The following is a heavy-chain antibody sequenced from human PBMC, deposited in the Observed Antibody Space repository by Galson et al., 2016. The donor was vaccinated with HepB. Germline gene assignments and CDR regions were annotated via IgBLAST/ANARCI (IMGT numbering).Heavy chain of an antibody. V-gene: IGHV1-69*13. CDR2: INPIFGTA. CDR1: GGSFSGYA. Sequence: SVKVSCKASGGSFSGYAISWVRQAPGQGLEWMGGINPIFGTAHYTQKFQGRVTITADESTSTAYMELSSLRSEDTAVYYCATDLVGTTPVGVYFDYWGQGTLVTVSS. D-gene: IGHD1-26*01. J-gene: IGHJ4*02. CDR3: ATDLVGTTPVGVYFDY.